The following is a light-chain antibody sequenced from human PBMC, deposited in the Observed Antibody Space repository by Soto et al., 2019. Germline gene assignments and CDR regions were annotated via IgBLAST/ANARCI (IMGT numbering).Light chain of an antibody. CDR2: SNN. CDR3: AAWDDSLVV. CDR1: SSNIGSNT. V-gene: IGLV1-44*01. J-gene: IGLJ2*01. Sequence: QSVLTQPPSASGTPGQRVTISCSGSSSNIGSNTVNWYQQLPGTAPKLLIYSNNQRPSWVPDRFSGSKSGTSASLAISGLQSEDEADYYCAAWDDSLVVFGGGTQLTVL.